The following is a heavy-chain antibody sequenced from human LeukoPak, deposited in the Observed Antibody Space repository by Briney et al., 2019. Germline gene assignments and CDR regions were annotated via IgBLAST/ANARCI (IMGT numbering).Heavy chain of an antibody. CDR3: ARVGGYSGYAVI. CDR1: GGSIRSDY. J-gene: IGHJ4*02. CDR2: THYSGSP. V-gene: IGHV4-59*01. D-gene: IGHD5-12*01. Sequence: SETLSLTCTVSGGSIRSDYWSWIRQPPGKGLEWVGYTHYSGSPNYNPSLTSRVTISVDTSKNQFSLKLSSVTAADTAVYYCARVGGYSGYAVIWGQGTLVTVSS.